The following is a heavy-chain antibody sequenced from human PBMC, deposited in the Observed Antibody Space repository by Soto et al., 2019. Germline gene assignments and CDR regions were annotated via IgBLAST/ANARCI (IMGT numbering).Heavy chain of an antibody. J-gene: IGHJ4*02. D-gene: IGHD6-13*01. V-gene: IGHV5-10-1*01. CDR1: GYNLTTHW. Sequence: GESLKISCEGSGYNLTTHWINWVRPMPGKGLEWMGRMDHSQSYFNYNPSFQGHVTISAENSTSKAYIQWNSREASDTAMHYFAVFRRSWFGYGRLHSWGPATLVTVSS. CDR2: MDHSQSYF. CDR3: AVFRRSWFGYGRLHS.